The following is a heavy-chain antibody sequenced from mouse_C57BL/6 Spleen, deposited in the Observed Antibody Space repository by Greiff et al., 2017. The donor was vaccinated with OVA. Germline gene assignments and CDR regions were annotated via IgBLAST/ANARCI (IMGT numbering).Heavy chain of an antibody. D-gene: IGHD6-2*01. CDR2: IYWDDDK. Sequence: QVTLKESGPGILQSSQTLSLTCSFSGFSLSTSGMGVSWIRQPSGKGLEWLAHIYWDDDKRYNPSLKSRLTISKDTSRNQVFLKITSVDTADTATYYCARRLSGPHWYFDVWGTGTTVTVSS. V-gene: IGHV8-12*01. CDR3: ARRLSGPHWYFDV. J-gene: IGHJ1*03. CDR1: GFSLSTSGMG.